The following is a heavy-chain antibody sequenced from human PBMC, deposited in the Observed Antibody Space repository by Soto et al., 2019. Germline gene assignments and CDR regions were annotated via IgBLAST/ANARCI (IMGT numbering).Heavy chain of an antibody. D-gene: IGHD3-22*01. CDR2: SRDKAQGYTT. CDR3: VRATYYSDSSGYTRCFEY. V-gene: IGHV3-72*01. J-gene: IGHJ4*02. Sequence: GWSLRLSCAASGFTFSDHYIDLVRQAPGKGLEWVGRSRDKAQGYTTQYAASVKGRFTTSRDDSKNSVYLQMNSLKTEDTAVYYCVRATYYSDSSGYTRCFEYWGGGTLVTVS. CDR1: GFTFSDHY.